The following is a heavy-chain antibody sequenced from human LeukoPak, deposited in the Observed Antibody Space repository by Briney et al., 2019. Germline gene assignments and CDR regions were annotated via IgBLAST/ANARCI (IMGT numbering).Heavy chain of an antibody. J-gene: IGHJ6*02. V-gene: IGHV1-2*02. CDR2: INPNSGGT. D-gene: IGHD2-15*01. CDR3: ARDGASGYCSGGSCYSYYYGMDV. CDR1: GYTFTGYY. Sequence: GASVKVSCKASGYTFTGYYRHWVRQAPGQGLEWMGWINPNSGGTNYAQKFQGRVTMTRDTSISTAYMELSRLRSDDTAVYYCARDGASGYCSGGSCYSYYYGMDVWGQGTTVTVFS.